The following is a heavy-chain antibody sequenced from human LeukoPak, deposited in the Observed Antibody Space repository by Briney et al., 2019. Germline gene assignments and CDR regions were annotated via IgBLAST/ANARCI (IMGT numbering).Heavy chain of an antibody. CDR1: GFTFSSYA. J-gene: IGHJ4*02. CDR2: ISGSGGST. V-gene: IGHV3-23*01. CDR3: AKDRGPIAVAGTGDY. D-gene: IGHD6-19*01. Sequence: GGSLRLSCAASGFTFSSYAMSWVRQAPGKGLEWVSAISGSGGSTHYADSVKGRFTISRDNSKNTLYLQMNSLRAEDTAVYYCAKDRGPIAVAGTGDYWGQGTLVTVSS.